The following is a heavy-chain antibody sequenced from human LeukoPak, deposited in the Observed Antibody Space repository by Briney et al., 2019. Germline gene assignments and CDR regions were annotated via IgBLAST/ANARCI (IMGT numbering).Heavy chain of an antibody. V-gene: IGHV4-30-2*01. J-gene: IGHJ5*02. CDR1: GGSISSGGYY. D-gene: IGHD6-13*01. CDR2: IYHSGST. Sequence: SQTLSLTCTVSGGSISSGGYYWSWIRQPPGKGLEWIGYIYHSGSTYYNPSLKGRVTMSVDTSKNQFSLKLSSVTAADTAVYYCARGVAAAQNWFDPWGQGTLVTVSS. CDR3: ARGVAAAQNWFDP.